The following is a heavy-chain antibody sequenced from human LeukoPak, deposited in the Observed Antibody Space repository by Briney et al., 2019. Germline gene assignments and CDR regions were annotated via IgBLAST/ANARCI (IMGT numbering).Heavy chain of an antibody. V-gene: IGHV3-23*01. Sequence: GGSLRLSCAASGLTPNCAMSWVRHAPGKGLEWVSAISGGGDSTYYANSVKGRFTISRDNSKNTLYLQMNSLRAEDTAVYYCARSYQIPEYSSSWSLWDYWGQGTLVTISS. CDR3: ARSYQIPEYSSSWSLWDY. D-gene: IGHD6-13*01. CDR2: ISGGGDST. J-gene: IGHJ4*02. CDR1: GLTPNCA.